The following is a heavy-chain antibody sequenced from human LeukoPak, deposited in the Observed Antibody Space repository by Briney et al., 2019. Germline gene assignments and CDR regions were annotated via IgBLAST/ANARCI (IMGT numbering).Heavy chain of an antibody. J-gene: IGHJ4*02. Sequence: ASVKVSCKASGYTFTSYYMHWVRQAPGQGLEWMGIINPSGGSTSYAQKFQGRVTMTRDTSTSTVYMELSSLRSKDTAVYYCARSTYGSGSARGGYFDYWGQGTLVTVSS. V-gene: IGHV1-46*01. CDR3: ARSTYGSGSARGGYFDY. CDR1: GYTFTSYY. CDR2: INPSGGST. D-gene: IGHD3-10*01.